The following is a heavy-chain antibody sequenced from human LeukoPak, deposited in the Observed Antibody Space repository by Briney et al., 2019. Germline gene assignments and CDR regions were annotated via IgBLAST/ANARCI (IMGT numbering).Heavy chain of an antibody. J-gene: IGHJ4*02. CDR3: ARDYRGYRAPYYFDY. Sequence: GGSLRLSCAASGFTFSRYWMSWVRQAPGKGLEWVAHIKQDGSEKYYVDSVKGRFTISRDNAKNSLYLQMNSLRAEDTAVYYCARDYRGYRAPYYFDYWGQGTLVTVSS. CDR1: GFTFSRYW. CDR2: IKQDGSEK. V-gene: IGHV3-7*01. D-gene: IGHD2-15*01.